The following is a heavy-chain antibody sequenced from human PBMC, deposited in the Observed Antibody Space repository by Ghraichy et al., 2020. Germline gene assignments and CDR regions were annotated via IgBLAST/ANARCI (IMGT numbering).Heavy chain of an antibody. CDR3: TRAIAIFGVVIPPFDY. V-gene: IGHV3-21*01. CDR1: GFTFSSFS. D-gene: IGHD3-3*01. Sequence: GESLNTSCAASGFTFSSFSMNWVRQAPGKGLEWVSSISSSGSDLYYADSLKGRFTISRDNANNALYLQMNSLRAEDTAVYYCTRAIAIFGVVIPPFDYWGQGTLVTVSS. J-gene: IGHJ4*02. CDR2: ISSSGSDL.